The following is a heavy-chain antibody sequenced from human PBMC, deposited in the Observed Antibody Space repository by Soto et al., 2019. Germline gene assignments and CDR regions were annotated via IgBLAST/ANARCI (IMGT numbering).Heavy chain of an antibody. V-gene: IGHV3-15*01. CDR3: TMDLWRIAVVVGSTGYFNP. D-gene: IGHD2-15*01. CDR1: GFTFSDAW. CDR2: IKSKSDGGTT. Sequence: GGSLRLSCAASGFTFSDAWMSWVRQAPGKGLDWVGRIKSKSDGGTTEYAAPVRGRFTISRDDSKNTLYLQMNSLKTEDTAVYYCTMDLWRIAVVVGSTGYFNPWGQGTPVTVSS. J-gene: IGHJ5*02.